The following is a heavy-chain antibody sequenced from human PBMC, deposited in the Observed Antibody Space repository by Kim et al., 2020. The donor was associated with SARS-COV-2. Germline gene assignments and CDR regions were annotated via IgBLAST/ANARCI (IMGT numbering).Heavy chain of an antibody. CDR2: ISAYNGNT. CDR3: ARSVVVTANLYYYYGMDV. J-gene: IGHJ6*02. Sequence: ASVKVSCKASGYTFTSYGISWVRQAPGQGLEWMGWISAYNGNTNYAQKLQGRVTMTTDTSTSTAYMELRSLRSDDTAVYYCARSVVVTANLYYYYGMDVWGQGTTVTVSS. CDR1: GYTFTSYG. D-gene: IGHD2-21*02. V-gene: IGHV1-18*01.